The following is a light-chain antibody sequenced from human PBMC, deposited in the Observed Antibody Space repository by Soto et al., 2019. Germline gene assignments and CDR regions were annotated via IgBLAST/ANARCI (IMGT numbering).Light chain of an antibody. Sequence: DIQMTQSPSSLSASVGDRVTITCRASQSISNFLNWYQHKAGKAPKLLIYAASSLQSGVPSRFSGSGSGTDFTLTISSLQPEDFATYYCQQSYSTLPTFGGGTKVEIK. J-gene: IGKJ4*01. CDR2: AAS. CDR1: QSISNF. CDR3: QQSYSTLPT. V-gene: IGKV1-39*01.